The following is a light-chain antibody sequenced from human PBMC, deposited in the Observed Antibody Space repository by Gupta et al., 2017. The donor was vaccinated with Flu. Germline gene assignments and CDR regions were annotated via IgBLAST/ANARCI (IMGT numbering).Light chain of an antibody. CDR1: QTISKY. J-gene: IGKJ2*01. CDR2: AAS. V-gene: IGKV1-39*01. CDR3: QQSYSNPLT. Sequence: SLSATVGDTVTVACRASQTISKYLHWFQHKPGEAPRVLIFAASSLQAGIPARFSGGGSGTEFTLTISSLQTEDIAVYFCQQSYSNPLTFGQGTTVEI.